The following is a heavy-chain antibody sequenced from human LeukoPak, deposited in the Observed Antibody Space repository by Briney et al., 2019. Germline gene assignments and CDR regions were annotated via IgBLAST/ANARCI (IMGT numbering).Heavy chain of an antibody. Sequence: GRSLRLSCAASGFTFSSYAMHWVRQAPGKGLEWVAVISYDGSNKYYADSVKGRFTISRDNSKNTLYLQMNSLRAEDTAVYYCAKAGIAAAGTRPHVWYYYYYMDVWGKGTTVTVSS. V-gene: IGHV3-30*04. J-gene: IGHJ6*03. CDR2: ISYDGSNK. CDR3: AKAGIAAAGTRPHVWYYYYYMDV. CDR1: GFTFSSYA. D-gene: IGHD6-13*01.